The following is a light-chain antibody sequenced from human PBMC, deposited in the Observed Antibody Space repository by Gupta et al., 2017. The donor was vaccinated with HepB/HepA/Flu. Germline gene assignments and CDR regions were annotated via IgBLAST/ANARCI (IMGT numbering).Light chain of an antibody. J-gene: IGKJ5*01. Sequence: EIVMTQAPLWQPVIPGEPACISCRSSQSLLHSNGNNYLDWYLQKPGQSPQLLIYLGSNRASGVPDRFSGSGSGTDFTLKISRVEAEDVGVYYYKHALKTPITFGQGTHVEIK. CDR1: QSLLHSNGNNY. CDR3: KHALKTPIT. V-gene: IGKV2-28*01. CDR2: LGS.